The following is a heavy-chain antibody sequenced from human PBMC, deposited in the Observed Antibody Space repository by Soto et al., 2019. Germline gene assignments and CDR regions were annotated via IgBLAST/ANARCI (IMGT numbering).Heavy chain of an antibody. CDR3: ARVERGTATTVVDAFDI. CDR1: GGFVSSGSYY. D-gene: IGHD1-1*01. J-gene: IGHJ3*02. CDR2: MSHSGCT. Sequence: QVQLQQWGAGLLKPSETLSLTCAVYGGFVSSGSYYWSWIRQPPGKGLEWIGEMSHSGCTHFNPPLESRVTISVDTSKNQFSLKMSSVTAADTALFYCARVERGTATTVVDAFDIWGPGTMVTVSS. V-gene: IGHV4-34*01.